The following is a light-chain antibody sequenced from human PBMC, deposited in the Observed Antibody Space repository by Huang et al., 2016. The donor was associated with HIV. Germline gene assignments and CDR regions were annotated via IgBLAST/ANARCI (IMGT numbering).Light chain of an antibody. J-gene: IGKJ5*01. V-gene: IGKV3-15*01. CDR2: GAS. Sequence: ERVMTQSTATLSVAPGERVTLSCRASHSVSSNLAWYQQKPGQAPRLLIHGASTRATGIPARFSGSGSETEFTLAISSLQSEDSGVYFCQQYDNWPLTFGQGTRLEIK. CDR1: HSVSSN. CDR3: QQYDNWPLT.